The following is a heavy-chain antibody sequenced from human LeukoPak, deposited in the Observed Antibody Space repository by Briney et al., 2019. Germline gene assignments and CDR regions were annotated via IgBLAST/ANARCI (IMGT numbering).Heavy chain of an antibody. V-gene: IGHV4-61*02. Sequence: SETLSLTCTVSGGSISSGSYYWSWIRQPAGKGLEWIVRIYTSGSTNYNPSLKSRVTISVDTSKNQFSLKLSSVTAADTAVYYCARSNGFGSSPGGDYWGQGTLVTVSS. CDR1: GGSISSGSYY. CDR3: ARSNGFGSSPGGDY. CDR2: IYTSGST. J-gene: IGHJ4*02. D-gene: IGHD6-6*01.